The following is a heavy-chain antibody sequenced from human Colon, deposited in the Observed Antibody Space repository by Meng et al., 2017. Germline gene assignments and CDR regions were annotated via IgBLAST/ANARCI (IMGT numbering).Heavy chain of an antibody. V-gene: IGHV4-34*02. CDR1: AGPFSGYY. CDR3: SSLLTLDY. CDR2: INHSGDT. D-gene: IGHD2-15*01. J-gene: IGHJ4*02. Sequence: VPLQQWGPGLLKTSETLTLTCAIIAGPFSGYYWSWIRQAPGKGLEWIGEINHSGDTHYNPSLKSRVSMSFDTSKKQFSLHLSSVTAADTAVYYCSSLLTLDYWGPGTLVTVSS.